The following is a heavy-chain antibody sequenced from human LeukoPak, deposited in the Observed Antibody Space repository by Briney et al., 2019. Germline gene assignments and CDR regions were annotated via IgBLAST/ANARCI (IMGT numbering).Heavy chain of an antibody. V-gene: IGHV3-20*01. Sequence: PGGSLRLSCAASGFTFSSYEMNWVRQAPGKGLEWVSGINWNGGSTGYADSVKGRFTISRDNAKNSLYLQMNSLTDEDTAVYHCARGAHSSGWLFDYWGQGTLVIVSS. D-gene: IGHD6-13*01. CDR3: ARGAHSSGWLFDY. J-gene: IGHJ4*02. CDR2: INWNGGST. CDR1: GFTFSSYE.